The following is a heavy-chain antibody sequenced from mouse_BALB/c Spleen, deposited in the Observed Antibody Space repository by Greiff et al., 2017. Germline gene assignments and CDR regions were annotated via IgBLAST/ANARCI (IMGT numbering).Heavy chain of an antibody. CDR3: ARESPPTTVKYYCDY. V-gene: IGHV2-9*02. CDR2: IWAGGST. CDR1: GFSLTSYG. D-gene: IGHD1-1*01. J-gene: IGHJ2*01. Sequence: VKLMESGPGLVAPSQSLSITCTVSGFSLTSYGVHWVRQPPGKGLEWLGVIWAGGSTNYNSALMSRLSISKDNSKSQVFLKMNSLQTDDTAMYYCARESPPTTVKYYCDYWGQGTTLTVSS.